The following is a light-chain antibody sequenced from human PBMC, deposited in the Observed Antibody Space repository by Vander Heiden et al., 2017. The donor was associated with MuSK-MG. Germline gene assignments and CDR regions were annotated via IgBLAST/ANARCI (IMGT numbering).Light chain of an antibody. CDR1: RDISNY. Sequence: DIQMPQSPSSLSASVGDRVTITCQASRDISNYLNWYQQKPGKAPKLLIYDASKLETGVPSRFSGSGSGTDFTFTISSLQPEDIATYYCQQYDNLPLTFGGGTKVEIK. J-gene: IGKJ4*01. CDR3: QQYDNLPLT. V-gene: IGKV1-33*01. CDR2: DAS.